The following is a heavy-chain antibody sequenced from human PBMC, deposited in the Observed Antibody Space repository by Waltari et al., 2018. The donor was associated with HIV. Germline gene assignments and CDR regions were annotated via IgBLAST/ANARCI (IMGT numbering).Heavy chain of an antibody. J-gene: IGHJ3*02. CDR3: ARLYWGNKAFDI. CDR1: GDSVSGNSGA. CDR2: TYYKSKWYN. V-gene: IGHV6-1*01. Sequence: QVQLQQSGPGLVKPSQTLSLTCAISGDSVSGNSGAWNWIRQSPSRGLEWLGRTYYKSKWYNDYALSVKSRISINPDTSKNQVALQLNSVTPEDTAVYYCARLYWGNKAFDIWGQGTMVTVSS. D-gene: IGHD3-16*01.